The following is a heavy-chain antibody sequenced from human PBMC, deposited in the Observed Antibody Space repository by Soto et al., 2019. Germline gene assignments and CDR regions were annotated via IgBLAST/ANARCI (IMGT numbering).Heavy chain of an antibody. CDR2: INHSGST. V-gene: IGHV4-34*01. Sequence: PGGSLRLSCAASGFTFSSFAMSWVRQAPGKGLEWIGEINHSGSTNYNPSLKSRVTISVDTSKNQFSLKLSSVTAADTAVYYCARPKTMVRGQNWFDPWGQGTLVTVSS. CDR1: GFTFSSFA. D-gene: IGHD3-10*01. CDR3: ARPKTMVRGQNWFDP. J-gene: IGHJ5*02.